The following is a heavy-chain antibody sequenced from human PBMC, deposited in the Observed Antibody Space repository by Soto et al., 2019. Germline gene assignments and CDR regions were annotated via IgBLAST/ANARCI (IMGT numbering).Heavy chain of an antibody. J-gene: IGHJ3*02. D-gene: IGHD2-2*01. Sequence: QVQLVQSGAEVKKPGSSVKVSCKASGGTFSSYAISWVRQAPGQGLEWMGGIIPIFGTANYAQKFQGRVTITADESTGTAYMELSSLRSEDTAVYYCARDHTSSGGYCSSTSCYYAFDIWGQGTMVTVSS. CDR1: GGTFSSYA. V-gene: IGHV1-69*01. CDR2: IIPIFGTA. CDR3: ARDHTSSGGYCSSTSCYYAFDI.